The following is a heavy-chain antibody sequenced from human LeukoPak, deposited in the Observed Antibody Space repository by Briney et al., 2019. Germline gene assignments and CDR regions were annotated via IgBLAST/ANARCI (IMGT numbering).Heavy chain of an antibody. J-gene: IGHJ5*02. Sequence: PGGSLRLSCAASGLTDSCKYMSRVRQAPGKGLEWVSGINSGGSTSYTASLKGRFTISRHNSKNTLYLQMDSLKARDPAGVYWSRPWGYRLDPWGQGTLVTVSS. D-gene: IGHD6-13*01. V-gene: IGHV3-53*01. CDR1: GLTDSCKY. CDR2: INSGGST. CDR3: SRPWGYRLDP.